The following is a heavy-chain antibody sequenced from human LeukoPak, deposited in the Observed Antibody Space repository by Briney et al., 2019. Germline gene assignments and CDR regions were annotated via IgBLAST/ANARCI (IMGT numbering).Heavy chain of an antibody. CDR1: GFTFGDYA. J-gene: IGHJ4*02. D-gene: IGHD6-19*01. Sequence: GGSLRLSCTASGFTFGDYAMNWVRQAPGRGLEWVSYISGSGVTMYYADSVKGRFTISRDDAKNSLYLQMNSLRAEDTAVYYCAREDIRLDYFDYWGQGTLVTVSS. CDR2: ISGSGVTM. V-gene: IGHV3-48*03. CDR3: AREDIRLDYFDY.